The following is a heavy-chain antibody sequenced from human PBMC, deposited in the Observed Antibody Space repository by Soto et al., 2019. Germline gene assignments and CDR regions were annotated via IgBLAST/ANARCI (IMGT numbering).Heavy chain of an antibody. J-gene: IGHJ4*02. V-gene: IGHV4-59*08. CDR1: GGSISGYY. CDR3: ASMTYGDYVPFDY. CDR2: IYYSGST. D-gene: IGHD4-17*01. Sequence: PSETLSLTCTVSGGSISGYYWNWIRQPPGKGLEWIGYIYYSGSTNYNPSLKSRVTISVDTSKNQFSLKLSSVTAADTAVYYCASMTYGDYVPFDYWGQGTLVTVSS.